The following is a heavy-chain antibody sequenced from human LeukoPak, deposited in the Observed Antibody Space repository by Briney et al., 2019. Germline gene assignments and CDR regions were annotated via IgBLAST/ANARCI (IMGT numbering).Heavy chain of an antibody. D-gene: IGHD3-10*01. CDR1: GGSISSTFYY. Sequence: SETLSLTCNVSGGSISSTFYYWSWIRQPPGKGLEWIGYIYHSGSSYYNPSLKSRLTISVDTSKNQFSLKLTSVTAAATAVYYCARTSGRFGEPLSYYFDYWGQGTLVTVSS. J-gene: IGHJ4*02. CDR2: IYHSGSS. CDR3: ARTSGRFGEPLSYYFDY. V-gene: IGHV4-30-4*01.